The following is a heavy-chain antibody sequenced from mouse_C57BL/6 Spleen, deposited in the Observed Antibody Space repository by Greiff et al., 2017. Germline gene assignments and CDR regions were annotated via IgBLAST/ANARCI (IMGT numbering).Heavy chain of an antibody. CDR1: GYTFTSYW. Sequence: QVQLQQPGAELVKPGASVKLSCKASGYTFTSYWMQWVKQRPGQGLEWIGEIDPSDSYTNYNQKFKGKATLTVDTSSSTAYMQLSSLASEDSAVYYCAVTTVVERAYWGQGTLVTVSA. V-gene: IGHV1-50*01. CDR3: AVTTVVERAY. J-gene: IGHJ3*01. CDR2: IDPSDSYT. D-gene: IGHD1-1*01.